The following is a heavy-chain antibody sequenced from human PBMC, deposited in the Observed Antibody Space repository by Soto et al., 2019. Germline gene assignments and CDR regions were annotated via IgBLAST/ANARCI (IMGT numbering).Heavy chain of an antibody. CDR1: GYTFTGYL. CDR2: INPNSGYT. J-gene: IGHJ4*02. Sequence: ASVKVSCKASGYTFTGYLIHWVRQAPGQGLEWMGCINPNSGYTAYAQKFQGRVTMTRDTSITTAYMDLSSLISDDTAVYYCTEETAGFEYWGLGTLVTVSS. CDR3: TEETAGFEY. D-gene: IGHD2-21*02. V-gene: IGHV1-2*02.